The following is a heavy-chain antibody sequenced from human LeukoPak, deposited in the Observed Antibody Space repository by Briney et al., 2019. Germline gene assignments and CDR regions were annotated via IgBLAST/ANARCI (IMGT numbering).Heavy chain of an antibody. CDR3: ARQSSATIVSAFAF. Sequence: QPARSLRLSCAASGFTFNTFDMHWVRQAPGKGLEWVAVIWYDGSNKYYADSVKGRFTISRDNSKSTLYLQMNSLRAEDTAVYYCARQSSATIVSAFAFWGQGTMVTVSS. V-gene: IGHV3-33*01. J-gene: IGHJ3*01. D-gene: IGHD2-15*01. CDR2: IWYDGSNK. CDR1: GFTFNTFD.